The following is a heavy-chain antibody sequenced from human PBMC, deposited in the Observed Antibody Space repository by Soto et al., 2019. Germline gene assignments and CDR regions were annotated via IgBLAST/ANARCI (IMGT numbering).Heavy chain of an antibody. CDR2: INHDGSA. J-gene: IGHJ4*01. CDR1: GSFISNGGYH. CDR3: ATLAAGSGGRGY. V-gene: IGHV4-31*03. D-gene: IGHD2-15*01. Sequence: SETLSLTCTVSGSFISNGGYHWIWIRQHPGKGLEWIGFINHDGSAYYSPSLKSRLTISVDASENQFSLKLTSVTAADTAGYFCATLAAGSGGRGYWG.